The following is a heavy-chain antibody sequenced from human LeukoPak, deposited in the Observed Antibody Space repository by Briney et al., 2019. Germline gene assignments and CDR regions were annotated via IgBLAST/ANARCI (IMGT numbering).Heavy chain of an antibody. D-gene: IGHD3-10*01. Sequence: PGGSLRLSCAASGFTFSSYSMNWVRQAPGKGLEWVSSISSSSSYIYYADSVKGRFTISRDNAKNSLYLQMNSLRAEDTAVYCCARDARDHRFTMGSVAIDYWGQGTLVTVSS. V-gene: IGHV3-21*01. CDR3: ARDARDHRFTMGSVAIDY. J-gene: IGHJ4*02. CDR1: GFTFSSYS. CDR2: ISSSSSYI.